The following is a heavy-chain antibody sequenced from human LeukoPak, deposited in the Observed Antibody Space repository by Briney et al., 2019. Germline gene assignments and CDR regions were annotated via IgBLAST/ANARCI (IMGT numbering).Heavy chain of an antibody. V-gene: IGHV4-34*01. CDR3: ARSRIQLWLRTWFDP. J-gene: IGHJ5*02. Sequence: SETLSLTCAVYGGSFSGYYWSWIRQPPGKGLEWVGEINHSGSTNYNPSLKSRVTISVDTSKNQFSLKLSSVTAADTAVYYCARSRIQLWLRTWFDPWGQGTLVTVSS. CDR2: INHSGST. CDR1: GGSFSGYY. D-gene: IGHD5-18*01.